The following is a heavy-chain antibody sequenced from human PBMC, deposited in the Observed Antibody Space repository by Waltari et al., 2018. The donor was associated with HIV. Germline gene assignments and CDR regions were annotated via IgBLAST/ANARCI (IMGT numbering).Heavy chain of an antibody. Sequence: EVRLVESGGGLVQPGGSLRLSCAASGFTFSSSWMTWVSQAPGKGVEWVANIKEDGSGIHYVDSVKGRFTISRDNAKNSLYLQMNSLRAEDTAVYYCARRQQLTDWGQGTLVTVSS. J-gene: IGHJ4*02. CDR1: GFTFSSSW. CDR2: IKEDGSGI. V-gene: IGHV3-7*01. CDR3: ARRQQLTD. D-gene: IGHD6-13*01.